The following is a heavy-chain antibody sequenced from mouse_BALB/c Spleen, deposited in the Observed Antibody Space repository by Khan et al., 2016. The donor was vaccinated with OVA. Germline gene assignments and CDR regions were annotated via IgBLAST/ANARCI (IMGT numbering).Heavy chain of an antibody. CDR2: IWGGGGT. J-gene: IGHJ4*01. CDR3: ARAYYRYDGYYAMDY. D-gene: IGHD2-14*01. V-gene: IGHV2-6-4*01. Sequence: QVQLKQSGPGLVAPSQSLSITCTVSGFSLSRYNIHWVRQPPGKGLEWLGMIWGGGGTDYNSTLKSRLSISKDNSKSQVFFKMNSLQTDDTAMYYWARAYYRYDGYYAMDYWGQGTSVTVSS. CDR1: GFSLSRYN.